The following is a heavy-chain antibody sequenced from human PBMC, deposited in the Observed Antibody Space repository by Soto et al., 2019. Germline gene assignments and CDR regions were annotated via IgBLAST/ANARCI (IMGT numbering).Heavy chain of an antibody. CDR2: IIPIFGTA. Sequence: QVQLVQSGAEVKKPGSSVKVSCKASGGTFSSYAISWVRQAPGQGLEWMGGIIPIFGTANYAQKVQGRVTITSDKSTCTAYMELSSLRSEDTAVYYCARDGCTNGVCYGGYYYGMDVWGQGTTVTVSS. J-gene: IGHJ6*02. D-gene: IGHD2-8*01. CDR3: ARDGCTNGVCYGGYYYGMDV. V-gene: IGHV1-69*06. CDR1: GGTFSSYA.